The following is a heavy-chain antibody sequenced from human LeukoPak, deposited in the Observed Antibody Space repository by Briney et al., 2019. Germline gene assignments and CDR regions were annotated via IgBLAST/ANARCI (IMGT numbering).Heavy chain of an antibody. Sequence: ASVKVSCKASGYTFTGYYMHWVRQAPGQGLEWMGWINPNSGGTDYAQKFQGRVTMTRDTSISTAYMELSRLRSDDTAVYYCARDHLDFWSGYNYFDYWGRGTLVTVSS. J-gene: IGHJ4*02. D-gene: IGHD3-3*01. CDR3: ARDHLDFWSGYNYFDY. V-gene: IGHV1-2*02. CDR2: INPNSGGT. CDR1: GYTFTGYY.